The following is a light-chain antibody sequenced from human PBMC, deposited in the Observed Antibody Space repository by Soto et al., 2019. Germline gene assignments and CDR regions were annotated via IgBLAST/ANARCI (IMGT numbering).Light chain of an antibody. V-gene: IGLV2-14*03. Sequence: QPASVSGSPGQSITISCSGTSSDVGDYYYVSWYQQHPGKAPKLLIYGNSNRPSGVPDRFSGSKSGTSASLAITGLQAEDEADYYCQSYDSSLSGYVFGTGTKLTVL. J-gene: IGLJ1*01. CDR1: SSDVGDYYY. CDR2: GNS. CDR3: QSYDSSLSGYV.